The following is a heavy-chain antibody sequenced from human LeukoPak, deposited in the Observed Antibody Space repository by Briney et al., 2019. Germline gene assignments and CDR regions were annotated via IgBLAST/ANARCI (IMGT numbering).Heavy chain of an antibody. J-gene: IGHJ4*02. CDR3: ARGVYSSGWYFGH. Sequence: ASVKVSCKASGGTFSSYAISWVRQAPGQGLEWMGGIIPIFGTANYAQKFQGRVTITADKSTSTAYMELSSLRSEDTAVYYCARGVYSSGWYFGHWGQGTLVTVSS. CDR2: IIPIFGTA. D-gene: IGHD6-19*01. V-gene: IGHV1-69*06. CDR1: GGTFSSYA.